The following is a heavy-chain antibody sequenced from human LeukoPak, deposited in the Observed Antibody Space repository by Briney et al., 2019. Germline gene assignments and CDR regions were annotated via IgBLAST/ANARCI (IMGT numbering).Heavy chain of an antibody. V-gene: IGHV3-53*01. CDR2: IHTSGDT. CDR3: ARGVYSSSSCSDY. J-gene: IGHJ4*02. CDR1: GLTGSHNY. D-gene: IGHD6-6*01. Sequence: GGSLRLSCAASGLTGSHNYVSWVRQAPGKGLEWVSAIHTSGDTCYADSVKGRFTISRDTSKNTLYLQINSLRVEDTAVYYCARGVYSSSSCSDYWGQGTLVTVSS.